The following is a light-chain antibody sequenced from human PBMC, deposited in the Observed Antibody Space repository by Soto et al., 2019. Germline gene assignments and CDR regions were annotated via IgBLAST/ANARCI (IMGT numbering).Light chain of an antibody. J-gene: IGLJ7*01. Sequence: QSALTQPASVSGSPGQSITISCTGTSSDIGRYSYVSWYQQHPGKAPKLIIYEVSFRPSGISTRFSGSKSDNTASLTISGLQAEDEADYFCSSYSTTSSPHVLFGRGTQLTVL. CDR3: SSYSTTSSPHVL. CDR1: SSDIGRYSY. CDR2: EVS. V-gene: IGLV2-14*01.